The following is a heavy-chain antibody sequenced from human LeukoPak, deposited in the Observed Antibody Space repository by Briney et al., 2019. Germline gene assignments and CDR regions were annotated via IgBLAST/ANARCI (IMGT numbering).Heavy chain of an antibody. Sequence: PSETLSLTCSVSGGSISSSSYYWGWIRQPPGKGREWNGNIYYSGSTYYNLSLESRVTISVDTSKYQFSLQLNSVPPEDTAVYYCARDVVGAETFDYWGQGTLDTVSS. D-gene: IGHD1-26*01. V-gene: IGHV4-39*07. J-gene: IGHJ4*02. CDR3: ARDVVGAETFDY. CDR1: GGSISSSSYY. CDR2: IYYSGST.